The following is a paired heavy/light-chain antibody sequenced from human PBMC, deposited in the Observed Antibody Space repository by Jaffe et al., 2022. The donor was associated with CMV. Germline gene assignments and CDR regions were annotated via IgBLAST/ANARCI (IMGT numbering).Light chain of an antibody. J-gene: IGKJ2*01. Sequence: EIVLTQSPGTLSLSPGERATLSCRATQSIPISYLAWYQHKPGQPPRLLIYGTSTRATGIPDRFSGSGSGTDFTLTISRLEPEDFAVYYCLRYGNSPMYAFGQGTKLEIK. CDR2: GTS. V-gene: IGKV3-20*01. CDR1: QSIPISY. CDR3: LRYGNSPMYA.
Heavy chain of an antibody. CDR3: VRHMAAHGTRAFDL. CDR2: NSLGETA. J-gene: IGHJ4*02. V-gene: IGHV4-4*02. D-gene: IGHD1-1*01. CDR1: GDSSISVYW. Sequence: QVQLQESGPGLVKPSGTLSLTCAVSGDSSISVYWWSWVRQPPGKGLEWIGENSLGETAHYSPSLQSRVTILIDTSKRRVSLEVRSVIAADTAIYYCVRHMAAHGTRAFDLWGQGTLVTVSS.